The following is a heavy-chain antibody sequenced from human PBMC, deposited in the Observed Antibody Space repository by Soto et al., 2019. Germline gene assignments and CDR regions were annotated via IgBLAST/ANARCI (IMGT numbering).Heavy chain of an antibody. CDR3: ARGGGDCSGGSCSFWRYYFDC. J-gene: IGHJ4*02. V-gene: IGHV3-66*01. Sequence: EVQLVESGGGLVQPGGSLRLSCAVSGFTVSSNYMSWVRQAPGKGLEWVSVIYSGGSTYYADSVKGRFTISRDNSKNTLYLQMNSLRAEDTAVYYCARGGGDCSGGSCSFWRYYFDCWGQGTLVTVSS. CDR2: IYSGGST. D-gene: IGHD2-15*01. CDR1: GFTVSSNY.